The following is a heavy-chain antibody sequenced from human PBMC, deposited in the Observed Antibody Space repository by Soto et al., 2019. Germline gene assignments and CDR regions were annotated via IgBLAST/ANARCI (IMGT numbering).Heavy chain of an antibody. CDR1: GRSHPGYH. Sequence: PSENLSLICAVYGRSHPGYHWSWIRQPPGSGLEWIGEINHSGSTNYNPSLKSRVTISVDTSKNQFSLKLSSVTAADTAVYYCARGVDFWSGYYSYGMDVWGQGTTVTAP. V-gene: IGHV4-34*01. CDR2: INHSGST. D-gene: IGHD3-3*01. CDR3: ARGVDFWSGYYSYGMDV. J-gene: IGHJ6*02.